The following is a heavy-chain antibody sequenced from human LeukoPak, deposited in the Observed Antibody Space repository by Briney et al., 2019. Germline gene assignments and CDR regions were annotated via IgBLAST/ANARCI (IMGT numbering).Heavy chain of an antibody. J-gene: IGHJ4*02. CDR2: ISYDGSNK. CDR1: GFTFSSYA. V-gene: IGHV3-30*04. Sequence: GGSLRLSCAASGFTFSSYAMHWVRQAPGKGLEWVAVISYDGSNKYYADSVKGRFTISRDNSKNTLYLRMNSLRAEDTAVYYCASETLNIVAPFFDYWGQGTLVTVSS. CDR3: ASETLNIVAPFFDY. D-gene: IGHD5-12*01.